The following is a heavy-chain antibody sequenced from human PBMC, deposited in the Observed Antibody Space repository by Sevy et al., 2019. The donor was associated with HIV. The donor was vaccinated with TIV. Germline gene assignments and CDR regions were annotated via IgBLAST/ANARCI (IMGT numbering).Heavy chain of an antibody. J-gene: IGHJ4*02. CDR3: ARDRGEILHSAFDY. D-gene: IGHD3-16*01. CDR1: GFTFSDYS. CDR2: ISYDGRNYK. Sequence: GGSLRLSCAAFGFTFSDYSMHWVRQAPGKGLEWVAVISYDGRNYKYNVDSVKGRFTISRDNSKNTLFLQMNSLRAEDSAIYYCARDRGEILHSAFDYWGQGTLVTVSS. V-gene: IGHV3-30*14.